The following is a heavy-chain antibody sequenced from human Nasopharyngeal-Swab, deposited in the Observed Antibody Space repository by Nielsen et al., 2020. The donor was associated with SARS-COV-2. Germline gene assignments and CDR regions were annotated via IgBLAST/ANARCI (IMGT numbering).Heavy chain of an antibody. CDR1: GYTLTELS. CDR2: FDPEDGET. D-gene: IGHD6-19*01. J-gene: IGHJ2*01. V-gene: IGHV1-24*01. CDR3: ATSPAVADTNWYFDL. Sequence: ASVKVSCKVSGYTLTELSMHWVRQAPGKGLEWMGGFDPEDGETIYAQKFQGRVTMTEDTSTDTAYMELSSLRSEDTAVYYCATSPAVADTNWYFDLWGRGTLVTVSS.